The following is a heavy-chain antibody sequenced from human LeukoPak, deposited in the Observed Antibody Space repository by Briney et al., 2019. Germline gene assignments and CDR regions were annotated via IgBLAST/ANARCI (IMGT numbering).Heavy chain of an antibody. CDR1: GYTFTSYG. V-gene: IGHV1-2*02. D-gene: IGHD2-15*01. CDR2: INPNSGGT. Sequence: GASVKVSCKASGYTFTSYGISWVRQAPGQGLEWMGWINPNSGGTNYAQKFQGRVTMTRDTSISTAYMELSRLRSDDTAVYYCARGGIYCSGGSCYASRAFDIWGQGTMVTVSS. J-gene: IGHJ3*02. CDR3: ARGGIYCSGGSCYASRAFDI.